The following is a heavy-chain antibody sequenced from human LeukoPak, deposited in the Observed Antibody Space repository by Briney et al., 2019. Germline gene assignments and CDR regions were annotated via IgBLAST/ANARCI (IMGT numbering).Heavy chain of an antibody. CDR1: GGSISSYY. D-gene: IGHD2-15*01. V-gene: IGHV4-4*07. CDR3: ARKTFCRGGSSYLGY. CDR2: IYTSGST. Sequence: SETLSLTCTVSGGSISSYYWSWIRQPAGKGLEWIGRIYTSGSTNYNLSLKSRVTMSVDTSKNQFSLKLSSVAAADTAVYYCARKTFCRGGSSYLGYWAQGPLVTVP. J-gene: IGHJ4*02.